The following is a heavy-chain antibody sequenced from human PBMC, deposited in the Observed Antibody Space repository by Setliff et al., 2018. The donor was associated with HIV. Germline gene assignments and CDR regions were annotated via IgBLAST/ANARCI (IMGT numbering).Heavy chain of an antibody. D-gene: IGHD5-18*01. CDR2: INHSGGT. V-gene: IGHV4-34*01. CDR1: GGSFSAYY. Sequence: SETLSLTCAVYGGSFSAYYWSWIRQTPGEGLEWIGEINHSGGTNYNPSLKSRVTMSVDTSKNQFTLKLSSVTAADTAVFYCARGGYSYGFGRHRAYFQYWGQGTLVTVSS. J-gene: IGHJ1*01. CDR3: ARGGYSYGFGRHRAYFQY.